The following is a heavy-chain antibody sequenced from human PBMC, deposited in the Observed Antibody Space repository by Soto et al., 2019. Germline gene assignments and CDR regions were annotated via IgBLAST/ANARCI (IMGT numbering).Heavy chain of an antibody. CDR1: GYTFTSYA. CDR3: ARAPFAVCLLGWWFDP. V-gene: IGHV1-3*01. D-gene: IGHD2-8*01. CDR2: INAGNGNT. J-gene: IGHJ5*02. Sequence: GASVKVSCKASGYTFTSYAMHWVRQAPGQRLEWMGWINAGNGNTKYSQKFQGRVTITRDTSASTAYMELSSLRSEDTAVHYCARAPFAVCLLGWWFDPWGQGTLVTVSS.